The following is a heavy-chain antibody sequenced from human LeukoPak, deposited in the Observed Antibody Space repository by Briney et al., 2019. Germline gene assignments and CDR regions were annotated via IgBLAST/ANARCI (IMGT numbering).Heavy chain of an antibody. CDR2: INTDGSST. Sequence: GRSLRLSCAASGFTFDDYAMHWVRQAPGKGLVWVSRINTDGSSTSYADSVKGRFTISRDNAKNTLYLQMNSLRAEDTAVYFCTRVGYCATTSCRTAFDIWGQGTMVTVPS. V-gene: IGHV3-74*01. CDR3: TRVGYCATTSCRTAFDI. J-gene: IGHJ3*02. CDR1: GFTFDDYA. D-gene: IGHD2-2*01.